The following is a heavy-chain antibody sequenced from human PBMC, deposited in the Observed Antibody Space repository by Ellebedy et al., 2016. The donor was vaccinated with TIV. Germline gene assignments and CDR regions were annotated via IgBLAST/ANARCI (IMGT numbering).Heavy chain of an antibody. CDR1: GGSMSGYY. CDR2: IYYSGST. V-gene: IGHV4-59*01. D-gene: IGHD3-10*01. Sequence: SETLSLTCTVSGGSMSGYYWSWIRQPPEKGLEWIGDIYYSGSTNYNPSLKSRVTISVDTSKNQFSLKMTSVSAADTAVYYCARGSEVLMGPRRMPHGSGSYSENWFDPWGQGTLVTVSS. J-gene: IGHJ5*02. CDR3: ARGSEVLMGPRRMPHGSGSYSENWFDP.